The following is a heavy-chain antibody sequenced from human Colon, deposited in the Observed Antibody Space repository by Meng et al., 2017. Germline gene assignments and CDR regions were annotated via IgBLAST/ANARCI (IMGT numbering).Heavy chain of an antibody. Sequence: QVQLQQWGAGLLKPSETLSLTCAVYGGSFSGYYWNWIRQSPGKGLEWIGQINHSGRTIYNPSLKSRVTISLDTPKNQFSLKLTSVTAADTAVYYCARDYWGSLDYWGQGILVTVSS. CDR3: ARDYWGSLDY. V-gene: IGHV4-34*01. CDR2: INHSGRT. J-gene: IGHJ4*02. CDR1: GGSFSGYY. D-gene: IGHD7-27*01.